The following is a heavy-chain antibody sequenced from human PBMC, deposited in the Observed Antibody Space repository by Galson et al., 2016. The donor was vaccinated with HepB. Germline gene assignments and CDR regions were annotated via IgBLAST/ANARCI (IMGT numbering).Heavy chain of an antibody. V-gene: IGHV3-23*01. Sequence: SLRLSCAASGFTFSSYAMSWVRQAPGKGLEWVSAISGSGGSTYYADSVKGRFTISSDNSKNTLYLQMNSLRAEDTAVYYCAKDLGFLEWLFFDSYYYYGMDVWGQGTTDTVSS. J-gene: IGHJ6*02. CDR1: GFTFSSYA. D-gene: IGHD3-3*01. CDR2: ISGSGGST. CDR3: AKDLGFLEWLFFDSYYYYGMDV.